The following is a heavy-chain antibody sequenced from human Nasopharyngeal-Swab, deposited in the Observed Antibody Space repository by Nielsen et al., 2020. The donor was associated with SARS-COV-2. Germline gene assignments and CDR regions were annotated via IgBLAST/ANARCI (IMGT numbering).Heavy chain of an antibody. CDR1: GFSFSSYW. Sequence: GGSLRLSCAASGFSFSSYWMSWVRQAPGKGLEWVANINRYGSQKNFVDSVKGRFTISRDNAKNVVYLQMNTMRAEDTAVYYCARVTAYGFDIWGQGTMVTVSS. V-gene: IGHV3-7*01. D-gene: IGHD3-16*01. CDR2: INRYGSQK. J-gene: IGHJ3*02. CDR3: ARVTAYGFDI.